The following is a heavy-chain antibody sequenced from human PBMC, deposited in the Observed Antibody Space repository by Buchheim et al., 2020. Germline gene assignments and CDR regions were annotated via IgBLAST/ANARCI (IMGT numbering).Heavy chain of an antibody. CDR3: ARGSSSWYDY. V-gene: IGHV4-34*01. J-gene: IGHJ4*02. CDR1: GGSFSGYY. CDR2: INHSGST. D-gene: IGHD6-13*01. Sequence: QVQLQQWGAGLLKPSETLSLTCAVYGGSFSGYYWSWIRQPPGKGLEWIGEINHSGSTNYNPSLKIRVTITVNTSKNQFSLNLSSVTAADTAVYYCARGSSSWYDYWGQGTL.